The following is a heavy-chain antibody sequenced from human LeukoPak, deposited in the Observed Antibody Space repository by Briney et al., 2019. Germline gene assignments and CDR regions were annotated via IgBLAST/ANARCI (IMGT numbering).Heavy chain of an antibody. CDR1: GYTFTSYD. J-gene: IGHJ6*02. CDR3: ARGRGGSWGTYYHYGMDV. CDR2: MNPNSGNT. V-gene: IGHV1-8*01. Sequence: ASVKVSCKASGYTFTSYDINWVRQATGQGLEWMGWMNPNSGNTGYAQKFQGRVTMTRNTSISTAYMELSSLRSEDTAVYYCARGRGGSWGTYYHYGMDVWGQGTTVTVSS. D-gene: IGHD3-10*01.